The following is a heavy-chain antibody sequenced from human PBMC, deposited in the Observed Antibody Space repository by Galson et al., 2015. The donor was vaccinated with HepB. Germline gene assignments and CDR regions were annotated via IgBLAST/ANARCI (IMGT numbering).Heavy chain of an antibody. CDR3: ATIPDNWGSNAFGI. CDR2: ISSGSITI. D-gene: IGHD7-27*01. Sequence: SLRLSCAASGFTFSSYGMNWVRQAPGKGLEWVSYISSGSITIYYADSVKGRFTISRDNAKNSLYLQMNSLRDEDTSVYYCATIPDNWGSNAFGIWGQGTMVTVSS. CDR1: GFTFSSYG. V-gene: IGHV3-48*02. J-gene: IGHJ3*02.